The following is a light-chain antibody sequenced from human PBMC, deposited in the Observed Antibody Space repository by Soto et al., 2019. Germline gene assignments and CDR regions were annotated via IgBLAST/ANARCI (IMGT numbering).Light chain of an antibody. CDR2: DVT. CDR3: CSFASSESYV. J-gene: IGLJ1*01. CDR1: SSDVGGYNY. V-gene: IGLV2-11*01. Sequence: QSVLTQPRSVSGSPGQSVTISCTGTSSDVGGYNYVSWFQQHPGRAPKLIIYDVTKRPSGVPDRFSGSKSSDTASLTISGLQAEDEADYYCCSFASSESYVFGTGTKVTVL.